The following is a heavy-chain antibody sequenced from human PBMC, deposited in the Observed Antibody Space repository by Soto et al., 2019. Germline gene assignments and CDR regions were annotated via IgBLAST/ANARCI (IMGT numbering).Heavy chain of an antibody. Sequence: SETLSLTCTVSGGSISSYYWSWIRQPPGKGLEWIGYIYYSGSTNYNPSLKSRVTISVDTSKNQFSLELRSLRSDDTAVYYCARGIMYSSSGGWFDPWGQGTLVTVSS. J-gene: IGHJ5*02. CDR1: GGSISSYY. CDR3: ARGIMYSSSGGWFDP. CDR2: IYYSGST. D-gene: IGHD6-19*01. V-gene: IGHV4-59*01.